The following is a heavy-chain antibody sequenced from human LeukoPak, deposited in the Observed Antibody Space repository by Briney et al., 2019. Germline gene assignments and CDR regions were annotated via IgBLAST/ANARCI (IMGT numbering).Heavy chain of an antibody. CDR2: IYNGGST. J-gene: IGHJ4*02. D-gene: IGHD3-16*01. CDR1: GFTFSSYG. Sequence: GGSLRLSCAASGFTFSSYGMHWVRQAPGKRLEWVSVIYNGGSTYYADSVKGRFTISRDNSKNTLYLEMSSLRVEDTAIYYCAKWPEGAMDYFDYWGQGTLVTVSS. V-gene: IGHV3-NL1*01. CDR3: AKWPEGAMDYFDY.